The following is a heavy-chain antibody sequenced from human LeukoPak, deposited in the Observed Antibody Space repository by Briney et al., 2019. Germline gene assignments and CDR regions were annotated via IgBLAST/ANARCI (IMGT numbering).Heavy chain of an antibody. D-gene: IGHD4-17*01. CDR1: GGTFSSYA. J-gene: IGHJ4*02. CDR3: ALYGERRSPSRTLDY. V-gene: IGHV1-69*13. CDR2: IIPIFGTA. Sequence: SVKVSCKASGGTFSSYAISWVRQAPGQGLEWMGGIIPIFGTANYAQKFQGRVTIIADESTSTAYMELSSLRSEDTAVYYCALYGERRSPSRTLDYWGQGTLVTVSS.